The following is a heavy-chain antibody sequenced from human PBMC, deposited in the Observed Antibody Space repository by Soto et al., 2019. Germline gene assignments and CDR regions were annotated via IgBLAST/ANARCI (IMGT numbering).Heavy chain of an antibody. Sequence: PSETLSLTCTVSGGSISNYYWSWIRHPAGKGLEWIGRIYASGVTNYNPSLKSRVTMSVDKSKNQFSLKLTSVTAADTAVYYCARDHVWGQGTLVTVSS. CDR1: GGSISNYY. V-gene: IGHV4-4*07. CDR2: IYASGVT. J-gene: IGHJ4*02. CDR3: ARDHV.